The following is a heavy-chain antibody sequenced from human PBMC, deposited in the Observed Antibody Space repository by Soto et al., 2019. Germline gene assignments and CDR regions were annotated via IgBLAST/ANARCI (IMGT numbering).Heavy chain of an antibody. J-gene: IGHJ3*01. CDR3: ARRGSS. CDR1: GFTFISSE. CDR2: IHPGGQII. Sequence: GGPLRLSCAASGFTFISSEMYWVRQAPGKGLEWVSYIHPGGQIIFYADSVKGRFTISRDNAKNSVYLQMNNLRAEDTAVYYCARRGSSWGQGTMVTVSS. D-gene: IGHD2-2*01. V-gene: IGHV3-48*03.